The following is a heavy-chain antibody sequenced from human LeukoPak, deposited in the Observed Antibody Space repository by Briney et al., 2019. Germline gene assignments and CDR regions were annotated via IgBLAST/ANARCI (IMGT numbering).Heavy chain of an antibody. J-gene: IGHJ1*01. CDR1: GNSVSRSDSY. CDR2: IYYSGRT. D-gene: IGHD3-22*01. V-gene: IGHV4-39*01. Sequence: SETLSLTCSVSGNSVSRSDSYWDWIRQPPGKGLEWIGTIYYSGRTYYSPSLKSRVTMSVDPSNNQFSLNLRSVTAADTALYYCARRRYYDGSGYLEWGQGTLLSVSS. CDR3: ARRRYYDGSGYLE.